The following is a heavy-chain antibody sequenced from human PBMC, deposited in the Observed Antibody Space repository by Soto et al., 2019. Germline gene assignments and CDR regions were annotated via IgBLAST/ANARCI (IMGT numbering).Heavy chain of an antibody. CDR3: ARGRKGFSSSCYVD. CDR2: INDSGGT. Sequence: PSETRALTCGVYGGSVSGYCWTGIRQPPGKGLEWIGEINDSGGTDYNPSLKSRVTISLDTSKNQLSLKLSSVTAADTAVYYCARGRKGFSSSCYVDWGQGTLVTVSS. V-gene: IGHV4-34*01. CDR1: GGSVSGYC. D-gene: IGHD6-13*01. J-gene: IGHJ4*02.